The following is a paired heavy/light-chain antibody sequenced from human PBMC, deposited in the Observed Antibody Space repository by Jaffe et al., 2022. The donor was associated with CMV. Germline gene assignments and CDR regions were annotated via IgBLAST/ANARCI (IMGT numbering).Light chain of an antibody. CDR3: QQYGRSPPVT. Sequence: EVVLTQSPGTLSLSPGERATLSCRASQSVTNNYLAWYQQKPGQAPRLLIYGASTRASGIPDRFSGSGSGTDFTLTISRLEPEDFAVYYCQQYGRSPPVTFGPGTKVDIK. J-gene: IGKJ3*01. V-gene: IGKV3-20*01. CDR1: QSVTNNY. CDR2: GAS.
Heavy chain of an antibody. CDR3: ARDGAMMVVATLTYYYYHMDV. D-gene: IGHD2-15*01. Sequence: QVQVVQSGAEVKEPGASVKVSCKTSGYTFTKYAIHWVRQAPGQRLEWLGWINTGTGNTKYSQTFQDRVTITTDTSASTAYLELSDLRSEDTAVYYCARDGAMMVVATLTYYYYHMDVWGEGTTVTVAS. CDR1: GYTFTKYA. CDR2: INTGTGNT. J-gene: IGHJ6*03. V-gene: IGHV1-3*04.